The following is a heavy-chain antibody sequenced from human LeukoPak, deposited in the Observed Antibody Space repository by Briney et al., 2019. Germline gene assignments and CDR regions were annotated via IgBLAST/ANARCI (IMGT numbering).Heavy chain of an antibody. CDR1: GFTFSSYA. D-gene: IGHD3-9*01. J-gene: IGHJ3*02. V-gene: IGHV3-23*01. CDR3: AAPPPVLRYFDWLLPPDAFDI. Sequence: GGSLRLSCAASGFTFSSYAMSWVRQAPGKGLEWVSAISGSGGITYYADSVKGRFTIPRDNSKNTLYLQMNSLRAEDTAVYYCAAPPPVLRYFDWLLPPDAFDIWGQGTMVTVSS. CDR2: ISGSGGIT.